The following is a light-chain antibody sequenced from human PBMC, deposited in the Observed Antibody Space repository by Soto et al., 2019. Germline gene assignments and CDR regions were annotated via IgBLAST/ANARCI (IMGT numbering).Light chain of an antibody. J-gene: IGKJ2*01. CDR3: QQYGSSSYT. V-gene: IGKV3-20*01. Sequence: EIVLTQSPGTLSLSPGERATLSCRASQSVSSSYLAWYQQKPGQAPRLLIYGASSRATGIPDRFSGSGSGTDFPLTISRVEPEAFAVYYCQQYGSSSYTVGPGTKLEIK. CDR1: QSVSSSY. CDR2: GAS.